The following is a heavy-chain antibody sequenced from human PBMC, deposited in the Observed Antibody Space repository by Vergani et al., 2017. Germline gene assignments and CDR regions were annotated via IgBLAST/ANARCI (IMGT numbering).Heavy chain of an antibody. D-gene: IGHD3-22*01. V-gene: IGHV4-61*01. J-gene: IGHJ4*02. CDR2: IYYSGST. Sequence: QVQLQESGPGLVKPSETLSLTCTVSGCSVSSGSYYWSWIRQPPGKGLEWIGYIYYSGSTSYNPSLKSRVTISVDTSKNQFSLKLSSVTAADTAVYYCARASSSGYYLVDYFDYWGQGTLVTVSS. CDR3: ARASSSGYYLVDYFDY. CDR1: GCSVSSGSYY.